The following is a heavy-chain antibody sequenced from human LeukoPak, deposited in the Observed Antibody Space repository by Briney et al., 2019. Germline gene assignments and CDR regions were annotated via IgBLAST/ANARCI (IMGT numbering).Heavy chain of an antibody. CDR1: GGTFSSYA. Sequence: SVKVSCKASGGTFSSYAISWVRQAPGQGLEWMGGIIPIFGTANYAQKFQGRVTITADGSTSTAYMELSSLRSEDTAVYYCARGGYSWSYYYYYGMDVWGQGTTVTVSS. V-gene: IGHV1-69*13. D-gene: IGHD5-18*01. J-gene: IGHJ6*02. CDR2: IIPIFGTA. CDR3: ARGGYSWSYYYYYGMDV.